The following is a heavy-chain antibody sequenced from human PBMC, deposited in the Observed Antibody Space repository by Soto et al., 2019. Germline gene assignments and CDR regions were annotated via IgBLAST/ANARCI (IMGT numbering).Heavy chain of an antibody. Sequence: EVQLVESGGGLVQPGGSLRLSCAASGFTFSDHYMDWVRQAPGKGLEWVGRTRNKANSYTTEYAASVKGRFTISRDDSKNSLYLQMNRLQIEDMAVYYCARSGTDSTTWSDDVFDIWGQGTMVTVSS. CDR3: ARSGTDSTTWSDDVFDI. CDR2: TRNKANSYTT. J-gene: IGHJ3*02. V-gene: IGHV3-72*01. D-gene: IGHD6-13*01. CDR1: GFTFSDHY.